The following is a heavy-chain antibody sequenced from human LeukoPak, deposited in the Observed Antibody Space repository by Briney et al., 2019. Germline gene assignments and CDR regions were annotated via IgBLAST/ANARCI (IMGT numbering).Heavy chain of an antibody. D-gene: IGHD6-6*01. CDR2: MQYDGSVE. V-gene: IGHV3-30*02. CDR3: ANLARPLDY. Sequence: GGSLRPSCVASGFTFRNYGTHWVRQAPGKGLEWVTFMQYDGSVEFYADSVKGRFTISRDNSKNTVYLQMTSLKPEDTAVYYCANLARPLDYWGQGALVTVSS. CDR1: GFTFRNYG. J-gene: IGHJ4*02.